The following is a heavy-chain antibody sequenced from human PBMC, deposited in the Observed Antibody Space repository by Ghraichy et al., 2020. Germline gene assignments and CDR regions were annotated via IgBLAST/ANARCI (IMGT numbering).Heavy chain of an antibody. Sequence: SETLSLTCTVSGGSISSSSYYWGRIRQPPGQGLEWIGSIYYSGSTYYNPSLKSRVTISVDTSKNQFSLKLSSVTAADTAVYYCARHGGHYGSGSYYSHYFDYWGQGTLVTVSS. CDR1: GGSISSSSYY. CDR2: IYYSGST. J-gene: IGHJ4*02. V-gene: IGHV4-39*01. D-gene: IGHD3-10*01. CDR3: ARHGGHYGSGSYYSHYFDY.